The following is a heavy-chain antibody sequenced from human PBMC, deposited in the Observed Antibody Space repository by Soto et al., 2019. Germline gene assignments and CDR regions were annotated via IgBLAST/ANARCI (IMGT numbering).Heavy chain of an antibody. V-gene: IGHV3-30*18. CDR2: ISYDGSNK. CDR1: GFTFSSYG. J-gene: IGHJ4*02. Sequence: GGSLRLSCAASGFTFSSYGMHWVRQAPGKGLEWVAVISYDGSNKYYADSVKGRFTISRDNSKNTLYLQMNSLRAEDTAVYYCAKELWAAAGTYFDYWGQGTLVTVSS. CDR3: AKELWAAAGTYFDY. D-gene: IGHD6-13*01.